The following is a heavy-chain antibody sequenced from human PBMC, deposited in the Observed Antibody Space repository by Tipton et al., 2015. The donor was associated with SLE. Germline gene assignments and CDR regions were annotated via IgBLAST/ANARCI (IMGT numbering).Heavy chain of an antibody. V-gene: IGHV3-23*03. CDR3: ARNWNLHYFDY. CDR1: GFTFSNYA. D-gene: IGHD1-7*01. Sequence: GSLRLSCAVSGFTFSNYAMNWVRQAPGKGLEWVSVIYSGDSSTYYVDSVKGRFTISRDNSKNTLYLQMNSLRAEDTAVYYCARNWNLHYFDYWGQGTLVTVSS. CDR2: IYSGDSST. J-gene: IGHJ4*02.